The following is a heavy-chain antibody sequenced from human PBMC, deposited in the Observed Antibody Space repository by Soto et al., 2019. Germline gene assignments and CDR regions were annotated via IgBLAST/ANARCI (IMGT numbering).Heavy chain of an antibody. Sequence: ASVKVSCKASGYFFASYGVSWVRQAPGQRLEWMGWISAYNGDTNYAENLQGRVTMTTDTSTSTAYMELRSLRSDDTAVYYCARDPLVNQRPPSDYWGQGTLVTVSS. CDR3: ARDPLVNQRPPSDY. CDR1: GYFFASYG. J-gene: IGHJ4*02. CDR2: ISAYNGDT. V-gene: IGHV1-18*01. D-gene: IGHD3-9*01.